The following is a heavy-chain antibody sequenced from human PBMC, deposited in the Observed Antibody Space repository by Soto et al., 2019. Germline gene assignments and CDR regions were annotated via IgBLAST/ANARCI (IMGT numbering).Heavy chain of an antibody. CDR3: ARSAPFDIYALKPMEF. Sequence: ASVKVSCKASGYTFTTFGISWVRQAPGQGLEWVGWISANNGNTKYSQKFQGRVSLTTETSASTAYMELRSLRSDDTAVYYCARSAPFDIYALKPMEFWGQGTLVTVSS. CDR1: GYTFTTFG. J-gene: IGHJ4*02. D-gene: IGHD3-9*01. CDR2: ISANNGNT. V-gene: IGHV1-18*01.